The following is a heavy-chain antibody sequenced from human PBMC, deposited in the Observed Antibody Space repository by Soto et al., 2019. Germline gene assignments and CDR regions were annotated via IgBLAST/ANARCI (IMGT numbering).Heavy chain of an antibody. Sequence: GGSLRLSCAASGFSFSTYDMNWVRQAPGKGLEWISYINSRSDSIDYADSVKGRFTITRDNAKNSVYLQMNSLRVEDTGVYYCARDAPLSPGTWLNLDYWSQGTLVTVSS. V-gene: IGHV3-48*01. CDR3: ARDAPLSPGTWLNLDY. J-gene: IGHJ4*02. CDR2: INSRSDSI. D-gene: IGHD3-10*01. CDR1: GFSFSTYD.